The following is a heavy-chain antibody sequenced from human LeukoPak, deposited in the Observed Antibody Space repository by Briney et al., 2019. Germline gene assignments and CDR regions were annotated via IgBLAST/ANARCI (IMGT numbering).Heavy chain of an antibody. Sequence: SETLSLTCTVSGGSISSTNYYWGWIRQPPGKGLEWIGSIYYSGSTNYNPSLKSRVTISVDTSKKQLSLKLSSVSAADTAVYYCARAAPPVDYDSSGYSNWFDPWGQGTLVTVSS. V-gene: IGHV4-39*07. CDR1: GGSISSTNYY. CDR2: IYYSGST. CDR3: ARAAPPVDYDSSGYSNWFDP. J-gene: IGHJ5*02. D-gene: IGHD3-22*01.